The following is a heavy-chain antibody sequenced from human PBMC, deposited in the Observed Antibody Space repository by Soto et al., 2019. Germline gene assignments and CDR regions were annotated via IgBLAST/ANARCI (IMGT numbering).Heavy chain of an antibody. CDR2: ISGSGGST. J-gene: IGHJ6*02. Sequence: EVQLLESGGGLVQPGGSLRLSCAASGFTFSSYAMSWVRQAPGKGLEWVSAISGSGGSTYYADSVKGRFTISRDNSKNALYLQMNSLRAEDTAVYYCANDLEGGYSYGYIDYYYSGMDVWGQGTTVTVSS. CDR3: ANDLEGGYSYGYIDYYYSGMDV. V-gene: IGHV3-23*01. CDR1: GFTFSSYA. D-gene: IGHD5-18*01.